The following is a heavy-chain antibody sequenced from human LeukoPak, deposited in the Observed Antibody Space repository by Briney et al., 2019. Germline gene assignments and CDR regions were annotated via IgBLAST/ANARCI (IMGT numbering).Heavy chain of an antibody. Sequence: ASVTVSCKASGYTFTIYGISWVRQAPGQGLEWMGWISAYSGNTNYAQKLQGRVTMTADTSTSTAYMELRSLRSDDTAVYYCARGLYCSGGSCYGEEAFDIWGQGTMVTVSS. CDR3: ARGLYCSGGSCYGEEAFDI. CDR1: GYTFTIYG. D-gene: IGHD2-15*01. CDR2: ISAYSGNT. V-gene: IGHV1-18*01. J-gene: IGHJ3*02.